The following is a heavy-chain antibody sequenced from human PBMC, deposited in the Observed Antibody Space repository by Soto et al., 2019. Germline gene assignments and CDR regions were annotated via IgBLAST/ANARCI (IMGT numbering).Heavy chain of an antibody. Sequence: GGSLRLSCAASGFTFSSYSMNWVRQAPGKGLEWVSSISSSSSYIYYADSVKGRFTISRDNAKNSLYLQMNSLRAEDTAVYYCARFPWSWSSSSSEEKYYFDYWGQGTLVTVSS. CDR2: ISSSSSYI. J-gene: IGHJ4*02. D-gene: IGHD6-6*01. V-gene: IGHV3-21*01. CDR1: GFTFSSYS. CDR3: ARFPWSWSSSSSEEKYYFDY.